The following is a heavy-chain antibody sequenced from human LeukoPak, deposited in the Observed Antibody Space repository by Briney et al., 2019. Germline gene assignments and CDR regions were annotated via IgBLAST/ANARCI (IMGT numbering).Heavy chain of an antibody. CDR1: GFTFSRNT. CDR3: AKDSSGGWLRSYYFDS. Sequence: GGSLRLSCAASGFTFSRNTMNWVRQAPGKGLEWVSSISSSSYYIYYADSVKGRFTISRDNAKKSLYLQMNSLRAEDTAVYYCAKDSSGGWLRSYYFDSWGQGTLVTVSS. D-gene: IGHD5-24*01. J-gene: IGHJ4*02. V-gene: IGHV3-21*01. CDR2: ISSSSYYI.